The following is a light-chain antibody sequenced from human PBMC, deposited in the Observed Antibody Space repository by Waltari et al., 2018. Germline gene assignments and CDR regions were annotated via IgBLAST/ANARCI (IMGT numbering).Light chain of an antibody. CDR3: CSYAGSSTFVV. CDR1: SSDVGGYNY. V-gene: IGLV2-23*02. Sequence: QSALTQPASVSGSPGQSITLPCAGTSSDVGGYNYVSWYQQHPGKAPKLMIYDLSKRPSGVSQRFSGSKSGNTASLTISGLQAEDEADYYCCSYAGSSTFVVFGGGPKLTVL. J-gene: IGLJ2*01. CDR2: DLS.